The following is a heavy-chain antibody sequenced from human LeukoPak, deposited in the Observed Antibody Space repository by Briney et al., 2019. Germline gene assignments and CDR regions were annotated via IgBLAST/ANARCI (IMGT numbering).Heavy chain of an antibody. Sequence: GESLKISCKGSGYSFTSYWIGWVRQMPGKGLEWMGTIYPGDSDTRYSPSFQGQVTISADKSISTAYLQWSSLKASDTAMYYCATTLGMATRSSAFDIWGQGTMVTVSS. D-gene: IGHD5-24*01. CDR3: ATTLGMATRSSAFDI. CDR2: IYPGDSDT. J-gene: IGHJ3*02. V-gene: IGHV5-51*01. CDR1: GYSFTSYW.